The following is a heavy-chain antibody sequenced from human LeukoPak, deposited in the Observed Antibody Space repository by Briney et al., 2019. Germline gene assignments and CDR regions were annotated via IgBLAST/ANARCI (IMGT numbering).Heavy chain of an antibody. J-gene: IGHJ4*02. CDR3: AKGGGWLYYFDY. CDR2: ISGSDSST. V-gene: IGHV3-23*01. D-gene: IGHD4-23*01. Sequence: PGGSLRLSCAASGFTFSRFTINWVRQAPGQGLEWVSGISGSDSSTYYADSVKGRFTTSRDNSKNTLYLQMNSLRAEDTAVYYCAKGGGWLYYFDYWGQGTLVTVSS. CDR1: GFTFSRFT.